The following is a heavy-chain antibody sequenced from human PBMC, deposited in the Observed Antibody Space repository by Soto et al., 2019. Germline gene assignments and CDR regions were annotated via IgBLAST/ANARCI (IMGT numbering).Heavy chain of an antibody. J-gene: IGHJ5*02. CDR1: GGTFSTDT. V-gene: IGHV1-69*02. CDR3: ARGSYYGDHYDAYFDP. D-gene: IGHD3-22*01. Sequence: QVQLLQSGGELRKPGSSVKVSCKASGGTFSTDTVSWVRQAPGQGFEWMGRIIPILDVTNYAQDFQGRLTITADKFTTTAYMELSSLRSEDTAMYYCARGSYYGDHYDAYFDPWGQGTLVTVSS. CDR2: IIPILDVT.